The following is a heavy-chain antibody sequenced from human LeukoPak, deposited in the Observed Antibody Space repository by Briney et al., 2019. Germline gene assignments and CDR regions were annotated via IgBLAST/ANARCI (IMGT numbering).Heavy chain of an antibody. Sequence: SQTLSLTCTVSGGSISSGGYYWSWIRQHPGKDLEWIGYIYYSGSTYYNPSLKSRVTISVDTSKNQFSLKLSSVTAADTAVYYCARAIPALTGLGWFDPWGQGTLVTVSS. CDR2: IYYSGST. V-gene: IGHV4-31*03. D-gene: IGHD2-2*01. CDR1: GGSISSGGYY. CDR3: ARAIPALTGLGWFDP. J-gene: IGHJ5*02.